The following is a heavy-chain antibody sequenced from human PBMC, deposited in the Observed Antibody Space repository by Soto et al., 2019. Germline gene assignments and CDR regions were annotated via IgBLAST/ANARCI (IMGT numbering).Heavy chain of an antibody. CDR2: VFHTGNT. V-gene: IGHV4-59*12. J-gene: IGHJ1*01. CDR3: ARDSRPSIAAAGTGGFAYFQH. CDR1: GDSIRSYY. Sequence: SETLSLTCSVSGDSIRSYYWTWIRQPPGKGLQWIGYVFHTGNTNYNPSLKSRVTISEDASKNQFSLKLSSVTAADTAVYYCARDSRPSIAAAGTGGFAYFQHWGQGTLVTVSS. D-gene: IGHD6-13*01.